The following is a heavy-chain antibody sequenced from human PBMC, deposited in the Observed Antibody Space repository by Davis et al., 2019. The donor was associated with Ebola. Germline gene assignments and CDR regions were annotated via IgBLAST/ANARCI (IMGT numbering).Heavy chain of an antibody. CDR3: AERGGSV. CDR2: IYYTGSA. J-gene: IGHJ4*02. V-gene: IGHV4-59*11. CDR1: GVSISTHY. Sequence: PSETLSLICTVSGVSISTHYWSWIRQPPGKRLEWIGSIYYTGSAYYNSSLNGRVTISVDTSKNQFSLKLSSVTAADTAMYYCAERGGSVWGQGTLVTVSS. D-gene: IGHD3-16*01.